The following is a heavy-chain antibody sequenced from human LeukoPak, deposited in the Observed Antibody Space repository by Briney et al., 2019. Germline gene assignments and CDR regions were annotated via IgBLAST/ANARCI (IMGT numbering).Heavy chain of an antibody. CDR3: ADGAWRGGRCSSGAY. J-gene: IGHJ4*02. V-gene: IGHV3-30*02. CDR2: TRDDGSKN. Sequence: GGSQTLSCVASGFIFNTYGMHWVRQAPGKGLEWVAYTRDDGSKNWYGDSVKGRFTIFRDNSKNTQYLKKNSLRGEDTAVYYWADGAWRGGRCSSGAYWGQGSLV. D-gene: IGHD2-15*01. CDR1: GFIFNTYG.